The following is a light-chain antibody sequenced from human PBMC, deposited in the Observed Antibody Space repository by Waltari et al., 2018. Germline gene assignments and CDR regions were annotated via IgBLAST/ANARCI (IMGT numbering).Light chain of an antibody. CDR2: GAS. Sequence: EIALTQSPGTLSLSPGERATLSCRASQTISGSWLTWYQRKPGQAPRLLIYGASSRATGIPVRFSGSGSGTDFTLTISRLDPEDSAVYYCQQYDGSSVTFGGGTKVEVK. V-gene: IGKV3-20*01. CDR1: QTISGSW. CDR3: QQYDGSSVT. J-gene: IGKJ4*01.